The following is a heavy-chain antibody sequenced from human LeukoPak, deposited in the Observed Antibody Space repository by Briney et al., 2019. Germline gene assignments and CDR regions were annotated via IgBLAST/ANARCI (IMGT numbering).Heavy chain of an antibody. D-gene: IGHD6-13*01. Sequence: PGGSLRLSCAASGFTFSTYAMHWVRQAPGKGLEWVADIFYDGNNEYYADSVKGRFTISRDNSKNTLYLQMNSLRGEDTAVYYCARDDKPNNGGSSFVYWGQGTLVTVSS. CDR3: ARDDKPNNGGSSFVY. V-gene: IGHV3-30-3*01. CDR2: IFYDGNNE. J-gene: IGHJ4*02. CDR1: GFTFSTYA.